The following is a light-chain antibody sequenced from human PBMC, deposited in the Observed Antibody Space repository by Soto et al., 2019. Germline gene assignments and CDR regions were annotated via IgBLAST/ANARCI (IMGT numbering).Light chain of an antibody. V-gene: IGKV3-20*01. CDR3: QQYGSSPST. Sequence: EIVLTQSPGTLSLSPGERATLSCRASHSVSSTYLAWYQQNRGQAPRLLIYGASSRATGIPDRFSGSGSGTDFTLTISRLEHEEFAVYYCQQYGSSPSTFGQGTRLEIK. CDR2: GAS. CDR1: HSVSSTY. J-gene: IGKJ5*01.